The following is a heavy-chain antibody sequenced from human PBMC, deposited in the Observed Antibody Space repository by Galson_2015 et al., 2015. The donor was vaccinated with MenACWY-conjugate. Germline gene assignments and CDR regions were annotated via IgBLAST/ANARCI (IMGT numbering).Heavy chain of an antibody. CDR2: INRDGTST. Sequence: SLRLSCAVSGFTFSRYWMHWVRQVPGKGLMWVSRINRDGTSTTYADSVKGRFTISRDNAKKTLDLQMNSLRAEDTALYYCAKDAKGDFAVVPGAAGHWGQGTLVTVSS. J-gene: IGHJ4*02. V-gene: IGHV3-74*01. CDR1: GFTFSRYW. D-gene: IGHD3-3*01. CDR3: AKDAKGDFAVVPGAAGH.